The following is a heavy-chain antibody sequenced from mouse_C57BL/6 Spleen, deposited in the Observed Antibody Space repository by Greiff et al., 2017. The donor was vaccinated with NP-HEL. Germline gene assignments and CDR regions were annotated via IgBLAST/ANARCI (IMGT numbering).Heavy chain of an antibody. Sequence: VQLKESGGGLVKPGGSLKLSCAASGFTFSDYGMHWVRQAPEKGLEWVAYISSGSSTIYYADAVKGRFTISRDNAKNTLFLQMTSLRSEDTAMYYCARPGTWGGFDYWGQGTTLTVSS. CDR1: GFTFSDYG. CDR2: ISSGSSTI. J-gene: IGHJ2*01. V-gene: IGHV5-17*01. D-gene: IGHD4-1*01. CDR3: ARPGTWGGFDY.